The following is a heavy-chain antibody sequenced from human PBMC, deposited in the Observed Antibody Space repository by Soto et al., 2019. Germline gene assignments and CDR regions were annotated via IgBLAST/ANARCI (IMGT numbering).Heavy chain of an antibody. CDR3: AREPYYYGSGSRDY. D-gene: IGHD3-10*01. J-gene: IGHJ4*02. V-gene: IGHV4-34*01. Sequence: SETLSLTCAVYGGSFSGYYWSWIRQPPGKGLEWIGEINHSGSTNYNPSLKSRVTISVDTSKNQFSLKLSSVTAADTAVYYCAREPYYYGSGSRDYWGQGTLVTVSS. CDR2: INHSGST. CDR1: GGSFSGYY.